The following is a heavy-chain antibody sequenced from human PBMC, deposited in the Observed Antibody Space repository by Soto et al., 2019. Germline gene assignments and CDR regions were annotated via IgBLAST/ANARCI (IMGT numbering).Heavy chain of an antibody. CDR2: IYYSGST. CDR1: GGSISSYY. V-gene: IGHV4-59*01. Sequence: SETLSLTCTVSGGSISSYYWSWIRQPPGKGLEWIGYIYYSGSTNYNPSLKSRVTISVDTSKNQFSLKLSSVTAADTAVYYCASSGKGSLIWDDEVSIPYYFDYWGQGTLVTVSS. CDR3: ASSGKGSLIWDDEVSIPYYFDY. D-gene: IGHD3-10*01. J-gene: IGHJ4*02.